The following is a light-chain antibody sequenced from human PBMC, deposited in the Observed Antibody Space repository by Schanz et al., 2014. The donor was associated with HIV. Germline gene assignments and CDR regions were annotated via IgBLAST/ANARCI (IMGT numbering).Light chain of an antibody. CDR1: QSVSSSY. J-gene: IGKJ2*01. V-gene: IGKV3-20*01. CDR3: RQWT. Sequence: EIVLTQSPGTLSLSPGERATLSCRASQSVSSSYLAWYQQKPGQAPRLLIYGASTRVTGIPDRFSGSGSGTDNALTKSRLEREDFALYCCRQWTFGQGAQRQVK. CDR2: GAS.